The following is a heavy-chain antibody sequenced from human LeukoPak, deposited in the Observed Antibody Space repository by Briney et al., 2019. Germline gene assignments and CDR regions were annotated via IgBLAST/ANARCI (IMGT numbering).Heavy chain of an antibody. CDR3: AKDKWWGASDH. CDR1: GFIFSAHW. CDR2: LNGDATAA. J-gene: IGHJ4*02. Sequence: GGSLRLSCAASGFIFSAHWMHWVRHAPGKGLVWVAQLNGDATAANYAGSVKGRFTISRDNAKNTVHLQMSTLTAEDTAVYYCAKDKWWGASDHWGQGSLVTVSS. D-gene: IGHD2-8*01. V-gene: IGHV3-74*01.